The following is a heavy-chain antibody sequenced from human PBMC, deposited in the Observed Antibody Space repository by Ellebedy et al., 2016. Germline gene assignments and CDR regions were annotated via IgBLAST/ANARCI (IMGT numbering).Heavy chain of an antibody. V-gene: IGHV4-34*01. CDR3: ARRGKREYQLLFRWFDP. D-gene: IGHD2-2*01. Sequence: SETLSLXXAVYGGSFSGYYWSWIRQPPGKGLEWIGEINHSGSTNYNPSLKSRVTISVDTSKNQFSLKLSSVTAADTAVYYCARRGKREYQLLFRWFDPWGQGTLVTVSS. J-gene: IGHJ5*02. CDR2: INHSGST. CDR1: GGSFSGYY.